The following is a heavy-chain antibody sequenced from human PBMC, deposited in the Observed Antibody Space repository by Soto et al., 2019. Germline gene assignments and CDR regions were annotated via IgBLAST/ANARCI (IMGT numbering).Heavy chain of an antibody. J-gene: IGHJ3*02. CDR1: GFTFSSYG. CDR2: IWYDGSNK. V-gene: IGHV3-33*01. CDR3: ARDNSGYAYGAFDI. D-gene: IGHD5-12*01. Sequence: GGSLRLSCAASGFTFSSYGMHWVRQAPGKGLEWVAVIWYDGSNKYYADSVKGRFTISRDNSKNTLYLQMNSLRAEDTAVYYWARDNSGYAYGAFDIWGQGTMV.